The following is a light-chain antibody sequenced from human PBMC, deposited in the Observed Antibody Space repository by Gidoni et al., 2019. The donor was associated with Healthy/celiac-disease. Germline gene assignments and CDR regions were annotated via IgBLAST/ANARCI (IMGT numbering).Light chain of an antibody. CDR3: QQSYSTLWT. CDR1: QSISSY. V-gene: IGKV1-39*01. J-gene: IGKJ1*01. CDR2: AAS. Sequence: DIQMTQSPSSLSASVGDRVTITCRASQSISSYLNWDQQKPGKAPKLLIYAASSLQSGVPSRFSGSGSGTDFTLTISSLQPEDFATYYCQQSYSTLWTFXXXTKVEIK.